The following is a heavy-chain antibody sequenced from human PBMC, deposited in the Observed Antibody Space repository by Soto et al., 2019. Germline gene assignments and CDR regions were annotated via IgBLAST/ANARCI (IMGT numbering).Heavy chain of an antibody. J-gene: IGHJ4*02. Sequence: SVKVSCKASGGTFSSYAISWVRQAPGQGLEWMGGIIPIFGTANYAQKFQGRVTITADESTSTAYMELSSLRSEDTAVYYCAVIYDSSGYPYFDYWGQGTLVTVSS. V-gene: IGHV1-69*13. CDR2: IIPIFGTA. CDR3: AVIYDSSGYPYFDY. CDR1: GGTFSSYA. D-gene: IGHD3-22*01.